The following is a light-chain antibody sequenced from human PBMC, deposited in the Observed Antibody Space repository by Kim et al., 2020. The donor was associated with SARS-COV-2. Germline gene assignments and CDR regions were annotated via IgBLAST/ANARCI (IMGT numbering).Light chain of an antibody. Sequence: TLPCTESCSDVGRYILVSWYQHHPGKAPKLMIYEGSKRPSGVSNRFSGSKSGNTASLTISGLQAEDEADYYCCSYAGSSTSYGIFGGGTQLTVL. V-gene: IGLV2-23*01. CDR2: EGS. CDR1: CSDVGRYIL. J-gene: IGLJ2*01. CDR3: CSYAGSSTSYGI.